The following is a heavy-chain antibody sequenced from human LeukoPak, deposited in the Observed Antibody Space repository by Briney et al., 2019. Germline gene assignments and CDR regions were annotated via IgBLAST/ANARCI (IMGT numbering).Heavy chain of an antibody. J-gene: IGHJ5*02. CDR2: IFHSGST. CDR3: AGEIWFANAPGSWLDP. CDR1: GDSISSGAYS. Sequence: SQTLSLTCVVSGDSISSGAYSWSWIRQPPGKGLEWIGYIFHSGSTFYNPSLKSRVTISVDNSKNQFSLRLSSVTAADTAVYYCAGEIWFANAPGSWLDPWGQGTLVTVSS. V-gene: IGHV4-30-2*01. D-gene: IGHD3-10*01.